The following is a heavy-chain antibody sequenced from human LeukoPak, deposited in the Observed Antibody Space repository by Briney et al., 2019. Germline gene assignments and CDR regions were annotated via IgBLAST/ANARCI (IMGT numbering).Heavy chain of an antibody. V-gene: IGHV3-15*01. J-gene: IGHJ6*02. D-gene: IGHD2-2*01. CDR1: GFTFSNAW. CDR3: TTDPRYCSSTSYYYHYYGMDV. CDR2: IKSKTDGGTT. Sequence: GGSLRLSCAASGFTFSNAWMSWVRQAPGKGLEWVGRIKSKTDGGTTDYAAPVKGRFTISRDDSKNTLYLQMNSLKTEDTAVYYCTTDPRYCSSTSYYYHYYGMDVWGQGTTVTVSS.